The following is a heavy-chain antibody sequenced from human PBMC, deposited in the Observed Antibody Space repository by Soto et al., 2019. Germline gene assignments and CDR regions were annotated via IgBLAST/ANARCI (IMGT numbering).Heavy chain of an antibody. CDR3: ARGRGGVEH. V-gene: IGHV4-34*01. J-gene: IGHJ1*01. Sequence: SETLSLTCAVYGGSFSGYYCSWIRQPPGKGLEWIGELNDSGSTNYNASFKSRVSISVDTSKNQFSLKLSSVTAADSAVCYWARGRGGVEHWGQGTMVTVYS. CDR2: LNDSGST. CDR1: GGSFSGYY. D-gene: IGHD3-10*01.